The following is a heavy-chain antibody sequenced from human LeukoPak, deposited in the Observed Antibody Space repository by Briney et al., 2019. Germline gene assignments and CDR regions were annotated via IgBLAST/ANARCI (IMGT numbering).Heavy chain of an antibody. D-gene: IGHD1-26*01. CDR1: GFTFSSYW. J-gene: IGHJ5*02. Sequence: GGSLRLPCAASGFTFSSYWMSWVRQAPGKGLEGVAIIKQDGSEKYYVDSVKGRFAISRDNARNSLYLQMNSLRAEDTAVYYCARDKPDGSYYGSVLDPWGQGTLVSVSS. CDR3: ARDKPDGSYYGSVLDP. CDR2: IKQDGSEK. V-gene: IGHV3-7*01.